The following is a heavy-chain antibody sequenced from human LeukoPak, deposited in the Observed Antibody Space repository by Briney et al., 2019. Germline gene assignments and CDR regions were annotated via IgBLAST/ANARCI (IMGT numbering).Heavy chain of an antibody. CDR1: GGSISSSSYY. J-gene: IGHJ5*02. Sequence: PSETLSLTCTVSGGSISSSSYYWGWIRQPPGKGLEWIGSIYYSGSTYYNPSLKSRVTISVDTSKNQFSLKLSSVTAADTAVYYCARGVYYDSNYNWFDPWGQGTLVTVSS. D-gene: IGHD3-22*01. CDR3: ARGVYYDSNYNWFDP. CDR2: IYYSGST. V-gene: IGHV4-39*07.